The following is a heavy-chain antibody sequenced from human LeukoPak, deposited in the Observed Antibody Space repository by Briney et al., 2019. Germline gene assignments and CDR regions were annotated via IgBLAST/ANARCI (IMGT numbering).Heavy chain of an antibody. D-gene: IGHD1-14*01. Sequence: GGSLRLSCTASGFTFSSYAMNWVRQAPGKGLEWVSAISGSGGRTHYADSVKGRFTISRDNSKNTLYLQMNSLRAEDTAVYYCAKPARTDYADYWGQGTLVTVSS. CDR2: ISGSGGRT. V-gene: IGHV3-23*01. J-gene: IGHJ4*02. CDR1: GFTFSSYA. CDR3: AKPARTDYADY.